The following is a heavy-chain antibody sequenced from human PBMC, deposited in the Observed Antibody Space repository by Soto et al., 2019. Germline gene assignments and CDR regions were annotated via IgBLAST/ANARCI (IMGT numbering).Heavy chain of an antibody. D-gene: IGHD3-3*01. CDR3: ARDFAPDAPEYFQH. J-gene: IGHJ1*01. CDR1: GYTFTSYG. Sequence: GASVKVSCKASGYTFTSYGISWVRQAPGQGLEWMGWISAYNGNTNYAQKLQGRVTMTTDTSTSTAYMELRSLRSDDTAVYYCARDFAPDAPEYFQHWGQGTLVTVSS. V-gene: IGHV1-18*04. CDR2: ISAYNGNT.